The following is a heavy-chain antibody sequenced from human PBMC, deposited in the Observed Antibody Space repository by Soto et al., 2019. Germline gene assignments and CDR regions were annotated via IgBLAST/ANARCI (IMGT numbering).Heavy chain of an antibody. Sequence: QVQLVESGGGVVQPGRSLRLSCAASGFTFSSYGMHWVRQAPGKGLEWVAVISYDGSNKYYADSVKGRFTISRDNSKNTLYLQMNSLRAEDTAVYYCAKAANYYYYGMDVWGQGTTAPVSS. D-gene: IGHD6-25*01. V-gene: IGHV3-30*18. CDR1: GFTFSSYG. CDR3: AKAANYYYYGMDV. J-gene: IGHJ6*02. CDR2: ISYDGSNK.